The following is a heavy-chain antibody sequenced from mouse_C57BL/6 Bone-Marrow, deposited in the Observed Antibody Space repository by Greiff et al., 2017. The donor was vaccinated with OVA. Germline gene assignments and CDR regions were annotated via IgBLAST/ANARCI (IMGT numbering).Heavy chain of an antibody. CDR3: ARLDDGYWTYWYVGV. J-gene: IGHJ1*03. D-gene: IGHD2-3*01. V-gene: IGHV1-18*01. Sequence: EVQLQQSGPELVKPGASVKIPCKASGYTFTDYNMDWVKQSHGKSLEWIGDINPNNGGTISNQKFKGKATLTVDKHSSTAYMELRSLTSEETAVYYCARLDDGYWTYWYVGVWGTGTTVTVSS. CDR1: GYTFTDYN. CDR2: INPNNGGT.